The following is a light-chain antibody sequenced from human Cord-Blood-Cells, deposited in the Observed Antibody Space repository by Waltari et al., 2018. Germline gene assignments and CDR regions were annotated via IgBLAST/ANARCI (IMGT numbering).Light chain of an antibody. V-gene: IGLV2-14*03. CDR2: DVS. CDR3: SSYTSSSTWV. CDR1: RSDAGGYHY. J-gene: IGLJ3*02. Sequence: QSALTQPASVSGSPGQSITLPRTGTRSDAGGYHYVSWYQQHPGKAPKLMIYDVSNRPSGVSNRFSGSKSGNTASLTISGRQAEDEADYYCSSYTSSSTWVFGGGTKLTVL.